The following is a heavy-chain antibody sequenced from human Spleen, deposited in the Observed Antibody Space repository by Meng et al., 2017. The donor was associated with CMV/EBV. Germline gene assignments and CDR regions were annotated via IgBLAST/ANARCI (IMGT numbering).Heavy chain of an antibody. Sequence: SVKVSCKASGGTFRKYAMNWVRQAPGQGLEWMGGIIPIFGTPNYAQKFQGRVTIITDESTSTAYMELSSLRSEDTAVYYCARDRWGVVAFFWYWGQGTLVTVSS. CDR3: ARDRWGVVAFFWY. J-gene: IGHJ4*02. D-gene: IGHD2-15*01. CDR1: GGTFRKYA. V-gene: IGHV1-69*05. CDR2: IIPIFGTP.